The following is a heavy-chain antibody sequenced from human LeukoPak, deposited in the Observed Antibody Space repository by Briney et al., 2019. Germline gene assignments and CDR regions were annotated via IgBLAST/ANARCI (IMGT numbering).Heavy chain of an antibody. J-gene: IGHJ4*02. CDR1: VRSVGAFRIFY. D-gene: IGHD3-22*01. Sequence: SETLSLPCSVSVRSVGAFRIFYWSWVRQPAGKGLEWFGRIYTGGSTSTSYNPSLKSRVSISVDKSKNHFSLTLRSVTAADTAVYYCAMYNYDTSGFDYWGQGTRVTVSS. CDR3: AMYNYDTSGFDY. V-gene: IGHV4-4*07. CDR2: IYTGGST.